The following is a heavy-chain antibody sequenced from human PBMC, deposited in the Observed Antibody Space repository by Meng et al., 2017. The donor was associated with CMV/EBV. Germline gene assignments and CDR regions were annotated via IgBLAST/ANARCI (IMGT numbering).Heavy chain of an antibody. CDR2: INHSGST. J-gene: IGHJ4*02. CDR3: ARESMVRGED. CDR1: GGSFSGYY. D-gene: IGHD3-10*01. V-gene: IGHV4-34*01. Sequence: QVQLQQWGEGLLKPSETLSRTCAVYGGSFSGYYWSWIRQPPGKGLEWIGEINHSGSTNYNPSLKSRVTISVDTSKNQFSLKLSSVTAADTAVYYCARESMVRGEDWGQGTLVTVSS.